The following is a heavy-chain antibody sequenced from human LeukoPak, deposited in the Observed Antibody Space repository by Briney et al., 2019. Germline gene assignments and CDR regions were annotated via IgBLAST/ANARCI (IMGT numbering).Heavy chain of an antibody. CDR3: ARMYHSSPSNWFDP. Sequence: SLTLSLTCAVSGGSISSGGYSWSWIRQPPGKGLEWIGYIYHSGSTYYNPSLKSRVTISVDRSKNQFSLKLSSVTAADTAVYYCARMYHSSPSNWFDPWGQGTLVTVSS. D-gene: IGHD3-22*01. J-gene: IGHJ5*02. V-gene: IGHV4-30-2*01. CDR1: GGSISSGGYS. CDR2: IYHSGST.